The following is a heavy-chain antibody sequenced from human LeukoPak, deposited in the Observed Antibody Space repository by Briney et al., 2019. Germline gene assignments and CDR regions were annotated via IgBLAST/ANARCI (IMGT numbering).Heavy chain of an antibody. CDR1: GFTFSSYA. CDR3: AKTTTGYSSGRYPGWPVDY. Sequence: GGSLRLSCAASGFTFSSYAMSWVRQAPGKGLEWVSAISGSGGSSYYADSVKGRFTISRDNSKNTVYLQMNSPRAEDTAVYYCAKTTTGYSSGRYPGWPVDYWGQGTLVTVSS. D-gene: IGHD6-19*01. J-gene: IGHJ4*02. V-gene: IGHV3-23*01. CDR2: ISGSGGSS.